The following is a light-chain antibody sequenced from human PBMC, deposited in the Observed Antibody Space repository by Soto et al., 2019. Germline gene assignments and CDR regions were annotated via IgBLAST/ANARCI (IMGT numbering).Light chain of an antibody. CDR1: QSVSSSH. CDR3: QRYAASPWT. Sequence: EIVLTQSPGTLSLSPGERATLSCRASQSVSSSHLAWYQQKPGQAPRILIYGASHRATGIADRVSGSESGTNCTLAINRLEPDDFTVYYCQRYAASPWTFDQGTKVEI. J-gene: IGKJ1*01. CDR2: GAS. V-gene: IGKV3-20*01.